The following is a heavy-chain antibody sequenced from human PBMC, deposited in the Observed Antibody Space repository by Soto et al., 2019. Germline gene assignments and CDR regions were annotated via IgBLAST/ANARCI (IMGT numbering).Heavy chain of an antibody. V-gene: IGHV1-69*02. CDR3: ARGMAKILRAQYYYYGMDV. Sequence: QVQLVQSGAEVKKPGSSGKGSCKASGGPFISYTSSWVRQAPGQGLEWMGRIIPILGIANDAQKIQGRVTITADKSTSTAYMELSSLRSEDTAVYYCARGMAKILRAQYYYYGMDVWGQGPTVTVSS. J-gene: IGHJ6*02. D-gene: IGHD5-12*01. CDR2: IIPILGIA. CDR1: GGPFISYT.